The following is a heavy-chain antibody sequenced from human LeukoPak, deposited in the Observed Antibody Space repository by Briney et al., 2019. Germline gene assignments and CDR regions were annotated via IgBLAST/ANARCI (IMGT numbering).Heavy chain of an antibody. V-gene: IGHV3-21*01. CDR1: GFTFSSYS. D-gene: IGHD3-9*01. J-gene: IGHJ4*02. CDR3: ARDAVILTGYYGDY. Sequence: PGGSLRLSCAASGFTFSSYSMNWVRQAPGKGLEWVSSIISSSSYIYYADSVKGRFTISRDNAKNSLYLQMNSLRAEDTAVYYCARDAVILTGYYGDYWGQGTLVTVFS. CDR2: IISSSSYI.